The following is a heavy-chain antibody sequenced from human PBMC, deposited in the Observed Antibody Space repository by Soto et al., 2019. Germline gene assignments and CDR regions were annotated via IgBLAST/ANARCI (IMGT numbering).Heavy chain of an antibody. CDR2: ISNNGGTI. D-gene: IGHD6-19*01. CDR3: ARDLGDIAVTGPDY. Sequence: QVQLVESGGGLVKPGGSLRLSCAASGFSFSDYYMSWIRQAPGQGLEWLSYISNNGGTIHYADSVKGRFTISRDNPKNSLYLQMNSLRAEDTAVYYYARDLGDIAVTGPDYWGQGTLVTVSS. J-gene: IGHJ4*02. CDR1: GFSFSDYY. V-gene: IGHV3-11*01.